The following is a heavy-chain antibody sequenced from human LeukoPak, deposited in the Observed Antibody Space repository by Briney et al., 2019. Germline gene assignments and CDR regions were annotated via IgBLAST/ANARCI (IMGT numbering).Heavy chain of an antibody. CDR3: ARSDYGGNSFDY. V-gene: IGHV5-51*01. CDR2: IYPGDYDT. J-gene: IGHJ4*02. Sequence: NLGESLQISCQGSGFTFTTHWIGWVRQMPGKGLEWMGIIYPGDYDTKYSPSFQGQVSISADRSIRTAYLQWTSLKASDTAMYYCARSDYGGNSFDYWGQGTLVTVSS. CDR1: GFTFTTHW. D-gene: IGHD4-23*01.